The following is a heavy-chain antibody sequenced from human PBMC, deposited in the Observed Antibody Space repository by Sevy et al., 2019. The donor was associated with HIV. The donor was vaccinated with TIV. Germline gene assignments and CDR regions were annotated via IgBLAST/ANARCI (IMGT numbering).Heavy chain of an antibody. Sequence: GGSLRLSCTASGFTFSTYTLTWVRQAPGKGLEWVSSLTPDDTHYADSVRGRFSVSRDNSKNTLYLQMDSLTVDDTAVYYCARDAQTWRGPWYGTSGVDRWGQGTLVTVSS. CDR1: GFTFSTYT. V-gene: IGHV3-23*01. J-gene: IGHJ5*02. CDR2: LTPDDT. D-gene: IGHD1-1*01. CDR3: ARDAQTWRGPWYGTSGVDR.